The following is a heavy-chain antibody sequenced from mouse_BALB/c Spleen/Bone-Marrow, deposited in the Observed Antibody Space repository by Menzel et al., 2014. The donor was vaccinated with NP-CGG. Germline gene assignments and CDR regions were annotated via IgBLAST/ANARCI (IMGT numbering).Heavy chain of an antibody. Sequence: QVQLQQSGAELMKPGASVKISCKATGYTFSNYWIEWIKQRPGHGLEWIGEILPGGGSTKYNEKFKDKATFTADTSSKTAYMQLSSLTSEDSAVYYCARSGYGYYALYYWGQGTSVTVSS. CDR3: ARSGYGYYALYY. CDR2: ILPGGGST. CDR1: GYTFSNYW. V-gene: IGHV1-9*01. J-gene: IGHJ4*01. D-gene: IGHD2-2*01.